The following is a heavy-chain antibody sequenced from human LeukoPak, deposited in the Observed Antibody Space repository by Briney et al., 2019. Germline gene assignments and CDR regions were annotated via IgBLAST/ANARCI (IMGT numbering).Heavy chain of an antibody. Sequence: ASVKVSCKASGSTFSSYAISWVRQAPGQGLEWMGGIIPIFGTANYAQKFQGRVTITADESTSTAYMELSSLRSEDTAVYYCASWGYCSSTSCYTGDYWGQGTLVTVSS. CDR2: IIPIFGTA. CDR1: GSTFSSYA. CDR3: ASWGYCSSTSCYTGDY. V-gene: IGHV1-69*13. D-gene: IGHD2-2*02. J-gene: IGHJ4*02.